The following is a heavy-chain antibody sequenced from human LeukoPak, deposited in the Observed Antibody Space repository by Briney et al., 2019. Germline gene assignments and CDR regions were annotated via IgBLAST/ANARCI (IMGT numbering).Heavy chain of an antibody. CDR1: AFTFRSYA. V-gene: IGHV3-23*01. J-gene: IGHJ4*02. CDR3: AKPKDNSLYCFDY. Sequence: GGSLRLSCAASAFTFRSYAMSWDRQAGGKGLEWVSAISGSGGSTYYADSVKGRFTISRDNSKNTLYLQVSSLRAEDTAVYYCAKPKDNSLYCFDYWGQGTLVTVSS. CDR2: ISGSGGST. D-gene: IGHD1-20*01.